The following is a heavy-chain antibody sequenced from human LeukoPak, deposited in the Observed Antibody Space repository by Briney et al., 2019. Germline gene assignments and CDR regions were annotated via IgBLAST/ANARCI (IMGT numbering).Heavy chain of an antibody. Sequence: GGSLRLSCAASGFTFSSYAMSWVRQAPGKGLEWVSAISGSGGSTYYADSVKGRFTISRDNSKNALYLQMNSLRAEDTAVYYCAKGGQQLVRFNWFDPWGQGTLVTVSS. V-gene: IGHV3-23*01. J-gene: IGHJ5*02. D-gene: IGHD6-13*01. CDR3: AKGGQQLVRFNWFDP. CDR1: GFTFSSYA. CDR2: ISGSGGST.